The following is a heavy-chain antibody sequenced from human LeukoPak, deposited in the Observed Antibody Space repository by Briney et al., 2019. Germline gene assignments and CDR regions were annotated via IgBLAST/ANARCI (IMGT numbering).Heavy chain of an antibody. CDR2: ISYDGINI. J-gene: IGHJ4*02. V-gene: IGHV3-30*04. D-gene: IGHD5-18*01. Sequence: GGSLRLSCAASGFTFSSFAMHWVRQAPGKGLEWVAIISYDGINIYYADSLKGRFTISRDNSKHTLYLQMNSLRAEDTAVYYCARDPEDTAMADYWGQGTLVTVSS. CDR3: ARDPEDTAMADY. CDR1: GFTFSSFA.